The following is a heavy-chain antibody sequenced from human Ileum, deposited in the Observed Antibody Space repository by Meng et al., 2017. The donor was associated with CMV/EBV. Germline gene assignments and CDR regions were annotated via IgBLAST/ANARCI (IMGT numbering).Heavy chain of an antibody. CDR3: ARLYSSHFDY. Sequence: SFKASGYTFTGYYIHWVRQAPGQGLEWMGWINPNNGGTNYAQKFQGRVTMTRDASISTAYMELSRLRSDDTAFYYCARLYSSHFDYWGQGTLVTVSS. V-gene: IGHV1-2*02. CDR1: GYTFTGYY. J-gene: IGHJ4*02. D-gene: IGHD6-19*01. CDR2: INPNNGGT.